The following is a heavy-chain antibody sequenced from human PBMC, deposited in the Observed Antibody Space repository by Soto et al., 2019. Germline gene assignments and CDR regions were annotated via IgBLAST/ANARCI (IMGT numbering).Heavy chain of an antibody. CDR2: INHSGST. J-gene: IGHJ6*02. CDR1: SSSVSSYY. D-gene: IGHD3-9*01. V-gene: IGHV4-59*02. Sequence: QVQLQESGPGLVKPSETLSLTCTVSSSSVSSYYWNWIRQSPGKGLEWIGEINHSGSTNYNPSLKSRVTISVDTSKNQFSLKLSSVTAADTAVYYCARVRYFDWSYYYYYYGMDVWGQGTTVTVSS. CDR3: ARVRYFDWSYYYYYYGMDV.